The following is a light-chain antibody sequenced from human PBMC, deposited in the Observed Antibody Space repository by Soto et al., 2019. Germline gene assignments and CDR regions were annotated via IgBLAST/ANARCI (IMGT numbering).Light chain of an antibody. V-gene: IGKV3-20*01. CDR1: QSVSSSY. J-gene: IGKJ1*01. CDR2: GAS. Sequence: ENVFTQSPGTLSLSPGGGATPSFRASQSVSSSYLAWYQQKPGQAPRLLIYGASNRATGIPDRFSGSGSGTDFTLTISRLEPEDFAVYYCQQYGSSGTFGQGTKVDIK. CDR3: QQYGSSGT.